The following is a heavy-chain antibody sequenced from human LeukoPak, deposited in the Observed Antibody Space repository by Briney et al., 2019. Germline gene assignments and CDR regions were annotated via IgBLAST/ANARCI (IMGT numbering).Heavy chain of an antibody. Sequence: SETLSLTCTVSGGSISSYYWSWIRQPAGKGLEWIGRIYTSGSTNYSPSLKSRVTMSVDTSKNQFSLKLSSVTAADTAVYYCARGIAAAATFDYWGQGTLVTVSS. J-gene: IGHJ4*02. V-gene: IGHV4-4*07. D-gene: IGHD6-13*01. CDR1: GGSISSYY. CDR3: ARGIAAAATFDY. CDR2: IYTSGST.